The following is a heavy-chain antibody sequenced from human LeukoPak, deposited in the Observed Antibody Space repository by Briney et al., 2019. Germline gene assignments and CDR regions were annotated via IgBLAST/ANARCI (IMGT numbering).Heavy chain of an antibody. CDR3: ARDSGGYSSSFLDY. Sequence: GASVKVSCKASGYTFTGYYMHWVRQAPGQGLEWMGGIIPIFGTANYAQKFQGRVTITTDESTSTAYMELSSLRSEDTAVYYCARDSGGYSSSFLDYWGQGTLVTVS. J-gene: IGHJ4*02. D-gene: IGHD6-13*01. CDR2: IIPIFGTA. CDR1: GYTFTGYY. V-gene: IGHV1-69*05.